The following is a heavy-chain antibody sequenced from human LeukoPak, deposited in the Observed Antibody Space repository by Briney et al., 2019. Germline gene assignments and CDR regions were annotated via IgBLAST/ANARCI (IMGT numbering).Heavy chain of an antibody. CDR2: TFWNDDK. J-gene: IGHJ4*02. CDR3: AHRMPGYSGYDCLDY. CDR1: GVSLSTSGGG. D-gene: IGHD5-12*01. Sequence: SGPTLVNPTQTLTLTCTFSGVSLSTSGGGVGWIRRPPGKAPEWLALTFWNDDKRYSPSLKSRLTIPKDTSKNQVVLTMTNMDPVDTATYYCAHRMPGYSGYDCLDYWRQGTLVTVSS. V-gene: IGHV2-5*01.